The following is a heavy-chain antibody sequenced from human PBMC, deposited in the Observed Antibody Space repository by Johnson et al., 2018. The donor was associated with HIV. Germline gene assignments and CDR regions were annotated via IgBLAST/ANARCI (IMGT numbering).Heavy chain of an antibody. J-gene: IGHJ3*02. D-gene: IGHD1-14*01. Sequence: QVQLVESGGGLVKPGGSLRLSCAASGFTFSDYYMSWIRQAPGKGLEWVSYISSSGSTIYYADSVKGRFTISRDNAKNTLYLQMNSLRAEDTAVYYCARDPSRGPRIRPRTLGAFDIWGQGTMVTVSS. CDR2: ISSSGSTI. CDR3: ARDPSRGPRIRPRTLGAFDI. V-gene: IGHV3-11*04. CDR1: GFTFSDYY.